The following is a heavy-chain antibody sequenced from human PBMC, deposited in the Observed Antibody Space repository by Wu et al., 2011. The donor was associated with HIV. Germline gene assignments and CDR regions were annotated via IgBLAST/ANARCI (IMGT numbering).Heavy chain of an antibody. CDR1: GGTFSSYA. CDR2: IISIFGTA. D-gene: IGHD2-2*01. CDR3: ARGLRGRGYQLTEWFDP. Sequence: QVQLVQSGAEVKKPGSSVKVSCKASGGTFSSYAISWVRQAPGQGLEWMGGIISIFGTANYAQKLQGRVTITTDESTSTAYMELSRLRSEDTAVYYCARGLRGRGYQLTEWFDPWGQGTLVTVSS. J-gene: IGHJ5*02. V-gene: IGHV1-69*05.